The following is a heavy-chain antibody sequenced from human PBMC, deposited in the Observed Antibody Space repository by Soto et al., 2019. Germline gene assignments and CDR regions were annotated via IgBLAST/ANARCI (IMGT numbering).Heavy chain of an antibody. CDR3: ARLAYGTGSYVDY. Sequence: QLQLQESGPGLVKPSETLSLTCIVSGGSIRGSDYYWDWIRQPPGKGPEWIGSIYYSGTSYYNPSLKSRVTVSVDTSKNEFSLKLSSVTAADSAVYYCARLAYGTGSYVDYWGPGILVTVSS. CDR1: GGSIRGSDYY. D-gene: IGHD3-10*01. V-gene: IGHV4-39*01. J-gene: IGHJ4*02. CDR2: IYYSGTS.